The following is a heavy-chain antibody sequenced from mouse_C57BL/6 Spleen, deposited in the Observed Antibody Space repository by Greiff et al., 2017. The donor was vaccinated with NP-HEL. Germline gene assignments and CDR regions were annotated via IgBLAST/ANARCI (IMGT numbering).Heavy chain of an antibody. CDR3: ARVVTTVYPMDY. Sequence: EVQLVESGGGLVKPGGSLKLSCAASGFTFSSYAMSWVRQTPEKRLEWVATISDGGSYTYYPDNVKGRFTISRDNAKNNLDLQMSHLKSEDTSMYYCARVVTTVYPMDYWGQGTSVTVSS. V-gene: IGHV5-4*01. J-gene: IGHJ4*01. D-gene: IGHD1-1*01. CDR1: GFTFSSYA. CDR2: ISDGGSYT.